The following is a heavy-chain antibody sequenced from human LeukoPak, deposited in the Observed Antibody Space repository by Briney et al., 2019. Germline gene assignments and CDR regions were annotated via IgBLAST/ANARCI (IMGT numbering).Heavy chain of an antibody. J-gene: IGHJ4*02. CDR3: ASEMATMGGSFDY. CDR2: ISSSGSTI. D-gene: IGHD5-24*01. CDR1: GFTFSSYE. V-gene: IGHV3-48*03. Sequence: GGSLRLSCAASGFTFSSYEMNWVRQAPGKGLEWVSYISSSGSTIYYADSVKGRFTISRDNAKNSLYLQMNSLRAEDTAVYYCASEMATMGGSFDYWGQGTLVTVSP.